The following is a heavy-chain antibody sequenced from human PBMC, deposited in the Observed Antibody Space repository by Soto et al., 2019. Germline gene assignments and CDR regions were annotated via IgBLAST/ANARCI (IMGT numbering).Heavy chain of an antibody. J-gene: IGHJ4*02. CDR2: IYHSGST. CDR1: GYSISSGYY. D-gene: IGHD1-26*01. V-gene: IGHV4-38-2*02. CDR3: ARDLATRFYFDY. Sequence: PSETLSLTCAVSGYSISSGYYWGWIRQPPGKGLEWIGSIYHSGSTYYNPSLKSRVTISVDTSKNQFSLKLRSVTAADTAVYYCARDLATRFYFDYWGQGTLVTVSS.